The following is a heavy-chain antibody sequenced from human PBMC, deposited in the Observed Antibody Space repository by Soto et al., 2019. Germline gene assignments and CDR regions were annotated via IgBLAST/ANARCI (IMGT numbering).Heavy chain of an antibody. CDR3: ASPLGYCSSTSCYVGAFDI. V-gene: IGHV3-11*01. CDR1: GFTFSDYY. CDR2: ISSSGSTI. Sequence: GGSLRLSCAASGFTFSDYYMSWIRQAPGKGLEWVSYISSSGSTIYYADSVKGRFTISRDNAKNSLYLQMNSLRAEDTAVYYCASPLGYCSSTSCYVGAFDIWGQGTMVTVSS. D-gene: IGHD2-2*01. J-gene: IGHJ3*02.